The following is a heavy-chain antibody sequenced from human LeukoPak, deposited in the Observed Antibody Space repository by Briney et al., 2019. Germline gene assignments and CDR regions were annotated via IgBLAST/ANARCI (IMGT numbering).Heavy chain of an antibody. J-gene: IGHJ4*02. CDR3: ARGEFDY. Sequence: GSXXLXCXAXXFTXSSYGMHWVRQAPGKGLEWVAVISYDGSNKYYADSVKGRFTISRDNSKNTLYLQMNSLRAEDTAVYYCARGEFDYWGQGTLVTVSS. D-gene: IGHD3-16*01. CDR1: XFTXSSYG. V-gene: IGHV3-30*03. CDR2: ISYDGSNK.